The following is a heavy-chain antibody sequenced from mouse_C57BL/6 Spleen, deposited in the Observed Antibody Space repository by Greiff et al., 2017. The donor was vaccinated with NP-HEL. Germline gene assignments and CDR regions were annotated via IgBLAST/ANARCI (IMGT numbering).Heavy chain of an antibody. CDR1: GYTFTSYW. V-gene: IGHV1-74*01. CDR2: IHPSDSDT. Sequence: QVQLQQPGAELVKPGASVKVSCKASGYTFTSYWMHWVKQRPGQGLEWIGRIHPSDSDTNYNQKFKGKATLTVDKSSSTAYMQLSSLTSEDSADYSCAIFDLTTVPCMDYWGQGTSVTFSS. J-gene: IGHJ4*01. D-gene: IGHD1-1*01. CDR3: AIFDLTTVPCMDY.